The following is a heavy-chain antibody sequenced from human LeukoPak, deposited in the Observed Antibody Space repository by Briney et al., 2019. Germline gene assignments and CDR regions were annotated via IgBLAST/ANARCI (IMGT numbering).Heavy chain of an antibody. J-gene: IGHJ4*02. CDR1: GGSISSGGYY. CDR2: IYYSGST. Sequence: SETLSLTCTVSGGSISSGGYYWSWIRQRPGKGLEWIGYIYYSGSTYYNPSLKSRVTISVDTSKNQFSLKLSSVTAADTAVYYCARVPRDYYYDSSGYYGGWGQGTLVTVSS. D-gene: IGHD3-22*01. V-gene: IGHV4-31*03. CDR3: ARVPRDYYYDSSGYYGG.